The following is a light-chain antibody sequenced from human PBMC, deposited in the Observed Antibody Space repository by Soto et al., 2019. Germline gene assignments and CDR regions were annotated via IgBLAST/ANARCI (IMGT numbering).Light chain of an antibody. CDR3: CSYAGSSTFSYV. CDR2: EGS. V-gene: IGLV2-23*03. J-gene: IGLJ1*01. Sequence: QSVLTQPASVSGSPGQSITISCTGTSSDVGSYNLVSWYQQHPGKAPKLMIYEGSKRPSGVSNRFSGSKSGNTASLTISGLQAEDEADYYCCSYAGSSTFSYVFGTGTKVP. CDR1: SSDVGSYNL.